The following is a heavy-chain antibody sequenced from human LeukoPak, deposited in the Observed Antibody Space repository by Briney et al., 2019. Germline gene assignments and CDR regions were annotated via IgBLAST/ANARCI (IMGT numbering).Heavy chain of an antibody. CDR3: ARHAGGGHCGGGSCFFPDY. CDR1: GGSIRSYY. D-gene: IGHD2-15*01. Sequence: SETLSLTCTVSGGSIRSYYWSWIRQPPGKGLEWIGYTYYSGSTNYNPSLRSRVTISVDTSKNQFSLKLSSVTAADTAVYYCARHAGGGHCGGGSCFFPDYWGQGTLVTVSS. J-gene: IGHJ4*02. V-gene: IGHV4-59*08. CDR2: TYYSGST.